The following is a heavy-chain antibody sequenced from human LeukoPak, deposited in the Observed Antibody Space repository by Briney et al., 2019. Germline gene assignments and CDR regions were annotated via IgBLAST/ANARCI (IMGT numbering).Heavy chain of an antibody. CDR1: GFTFSSYS. CDR3: AKDPLWSVNDAFDI. D-gene: IGHD5-18*01. J-gene: IGHJ3*02. Sequence: PGGSLRLSCAASGFTFSSYSMNWVRQAPGKGLEWVSYISSSSSTIYYADSVKGRFTISRDNSKNTLYLQMDSLRAEDTAVYYCAKDPLWSVNDAFDIWGQGTMVTVSS. V-gene: IGHV3-48*01. CDR2: ISSSSSTI.